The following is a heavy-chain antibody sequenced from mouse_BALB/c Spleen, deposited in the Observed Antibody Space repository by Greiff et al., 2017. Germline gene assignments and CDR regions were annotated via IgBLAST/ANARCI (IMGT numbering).Heavy chain of an antibody. V-gene: IGHV3-2*02. J-gene: IGHJ3*01. D-gene: IGHD1-1*01. Sequence: EVQLVESGPGLVKPSQSLSLTCTVTGYSITSDYAWNWIRQFPGNKLEWMGYISYSGSTSYNPSLKSRISITRDTSKNQFFLQLNSVTTEDTATYYCAPFYYGSEGFAYWGQGTLVTVSA. CDR2: ISYSGST. CDR3: APFYYGSEGFAY. CDR1: GYSITSDYA.